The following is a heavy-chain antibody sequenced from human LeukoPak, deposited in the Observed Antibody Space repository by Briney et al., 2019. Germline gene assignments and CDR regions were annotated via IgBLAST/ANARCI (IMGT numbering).Heavy chain of an antibody. CDR1: GDTLTELS. D-gene: IGHD1-1*01. CDR2: FDPEDGET. Sequence: ASVKVSCKVSGDTLTELSMHGGRQAPGKGLEWMGGFDPEDGETIYAQKFQGRVTMTEDTSTDTAYMELSSLRSEDTAVYYCATRTGTSDYWGQGTLVTVSS. CDR3: ATRTGTSDY. V-gene: IGHV1-24*01. J-gene: IGHJ4*02.